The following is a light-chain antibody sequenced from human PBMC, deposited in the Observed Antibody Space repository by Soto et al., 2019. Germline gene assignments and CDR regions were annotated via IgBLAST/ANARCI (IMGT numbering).Light chain of an antibody. CDR2: DVS. V-gene: IGLV2-11*01. Sequence: QSSLTQPRSVSGSPGQSVTISCTGTSSDVGGYNYVSWYQQHPGKAPKLMIYDVSKRPSGVPDRFSGSKSGNTASLTISGLPAEDAADYCCCSSAGSSYVFGSGTKVTVL. CDR1: SSDVGGYNY. CDR3: CSSAGSSYV. J-gene: IGLJ1*01.